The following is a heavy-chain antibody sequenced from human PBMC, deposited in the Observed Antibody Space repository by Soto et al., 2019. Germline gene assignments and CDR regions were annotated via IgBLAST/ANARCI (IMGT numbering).Heavy chain of an antibody. CDR1: GFIFDDYT. D-gene: IGHD6-19*01. Sequence: GGSLRLSCAASGFIFDDYTMHWVRQPPGKGLEWLSLITWDSVSRYYADSVKGRFTISRDNSKNSLYLEMNRLSSDDTALYYCAKANSRGWTYYFDGWGLGPTVTV. V-gene: IGHV3-43*01. CDR2: ITWDSVSR. CDR3: AKANSRGWTYYFDG. J-gene: IGHJ4*02.